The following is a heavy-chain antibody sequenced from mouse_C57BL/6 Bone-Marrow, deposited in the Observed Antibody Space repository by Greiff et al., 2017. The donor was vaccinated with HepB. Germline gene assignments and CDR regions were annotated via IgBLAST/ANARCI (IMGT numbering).Heavy chain of an antibody. CDR2: INPNYGTT. V-gene: IGHV1-39*01. D-gene: IGHD2-5*01. J-gene: IGHJ4*01. CDR3: ARRGDYSNYYAMDY. CDR1: GYSFTDYN. Sequence: EVQLQQSGPELVKPGASVKISCKASGYSFTDYNMNWVKQSNGKSLEWIGVINPNYGTTSYNQKFKGKATLTVDQSSSTAYMQLNSLTSEDSTVYYCARRGDYSNYYAMDYWGQGTSVTVSS.